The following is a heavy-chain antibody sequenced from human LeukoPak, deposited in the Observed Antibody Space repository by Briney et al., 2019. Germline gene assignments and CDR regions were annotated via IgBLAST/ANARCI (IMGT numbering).Heavy chain of an antibody. CDR2: IYTSGST. CDR3: ARRSCSSTSCPHRNVFDI. D-gene: IGHD2-2*01. J-gene: IGHJ3*02. V-gene: IGHV4-4*09. Sequence: SETLSLTCTVSGASIIGYYWTWIRQPPGKGLEWIGYIYTSGSTNYNPSLKSRVTISVDMSKNQFSLQLSSVTAADTAVYYCARRSCSSTSCPHRNVFDIWGQGTMVAVSP. CDR1: GASIIGYY.